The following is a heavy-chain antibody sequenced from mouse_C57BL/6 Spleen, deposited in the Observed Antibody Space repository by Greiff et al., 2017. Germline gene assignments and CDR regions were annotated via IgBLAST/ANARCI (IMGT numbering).Heavy chain of an antibody. CDR3: ARTVIYYGNYVDYFDY. V-gene: IGHV1-69*01. CDR1: GYTFTSYW. J-gene: IGHJ2*01. CDR2: IDPSDSYT. Sequence: QVQLQQPGAELVMPGASVKLSCKASGYTFTSYWMHWVKQRPGQGLEWIGEIDPSDSYTNSNQKFKGKSTLTVDKSSSTAYMQLSSLTSEDSSVYYCARTVIYYGNYVDYFDYWGQGTTLTVSS. D-gene: IGHD2-1*01.